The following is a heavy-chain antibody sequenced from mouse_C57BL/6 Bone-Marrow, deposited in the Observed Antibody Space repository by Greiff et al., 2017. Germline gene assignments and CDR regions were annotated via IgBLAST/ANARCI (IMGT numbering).Heavy chain of an antibody. D-gene: IGHD1-1*01. J-gene: IGHJ1*03. CDR3: AGDNGKGYCDV. CDR1: GFPITSGYY. Sequence: KVEESGPGLVKPSQSLFLTCSITGFPITSGYYWIWIRQPPGKPLEWMGYITHSGETFYNPSLQGPISITRETSKYQFFLQLNSVTTEDTAMYYCAGDNGKGYCDVWGTGTTVTVSS. CDR2: ITHSGET. V-gene: IGHV12-3*01.